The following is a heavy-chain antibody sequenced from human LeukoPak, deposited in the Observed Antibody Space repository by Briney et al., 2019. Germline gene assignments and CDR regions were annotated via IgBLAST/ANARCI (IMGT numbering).Heavy chain of an antibody. Sequence: PGRSLRLSCAASGFTFSSYAMHWVRQAPGKGLEWVAVISYDGSNKYYADSVKGRFTISRDNSKNTLYLQMNSLRAEDTAVYYCAKPYYYDSSGYYHLRFDYWGQGTLVTVSS. CDR2: ISYDGSNK. J-gene: IGHJ4*02. V-gene: IGHV3-30-3*02. D-gene: IGHD3-22*01. CDR3: AKPYYYDSSGYYHLRFDY. CDR1: GFTFSSYA.